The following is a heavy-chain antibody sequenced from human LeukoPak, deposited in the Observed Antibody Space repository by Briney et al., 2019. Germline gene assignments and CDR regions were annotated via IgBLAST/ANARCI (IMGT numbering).Heavy chain of an antibody. D-gene: IGHD1-1*01. Sequence: PGGSLRLSCAASGFTVSSNYMSWVRQAPGKGLEWVSVIYSGGNTYYADSVKGRFTISRDNSKNTIYLQMNSLRAEDTAVYYCARAFNERGPYYYYYMDVWGKGTTVTVSS. J-gene: IGHJ6*03. V-gene: IGHV3-53*01. CDR2: IYSGGNT. CDR1: GFTVSSNY. CDR3: ARAFNERGPYYYYYMDV.